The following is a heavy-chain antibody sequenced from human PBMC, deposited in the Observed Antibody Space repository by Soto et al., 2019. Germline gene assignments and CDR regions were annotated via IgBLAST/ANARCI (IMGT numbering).Heavy chain of an antibody. J-gene: IGHJ4*02. D-gene: IGHD1-7*01. Sequence: GASVKVSCKASGYSFTTYAMHWVRQAPGQRLEWLGWINPGNGNTGYSQKFQGRVTLTRDTSARTAYMELSSLRSEDTAVYYCARDIYTANYVDRYDYWGQGTLVTVSS. CDR2: INPGNGNT. CDR1: GYSFTTYA. V-gene: IGHV1-3*01. CDR3: ARDIYTANYVDRYDY.